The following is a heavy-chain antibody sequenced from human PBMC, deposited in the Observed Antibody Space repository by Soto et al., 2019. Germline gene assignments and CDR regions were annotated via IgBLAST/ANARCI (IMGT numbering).Heavy chain of an antibody. J-gene: IGHJ6*03. D-gene: IGHD2-2*01. V-gene: IGHV1-69*02. Sequence: SVKVSCKASGGTFSSYTISWVRQAPGQGLEWMGRIIPILGIANYAQKSQGRVTITADRSTSTAYMELSSLRSEDTAVYYCARGERVVVPAAIRDVYPYYYYYYYMDVWGKGTTVTVSS. CDR1: GGTFSSYT. CDR3: ARGERVVVPAAIRDVYPYYYYYYYMDV. CDR2: IIPILGIA.